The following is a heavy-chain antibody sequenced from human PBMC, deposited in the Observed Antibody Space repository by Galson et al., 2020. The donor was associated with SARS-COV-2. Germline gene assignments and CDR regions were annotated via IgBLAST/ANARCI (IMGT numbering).Heavy chain of an antibody. D-gene: IGHD3-3*01. CDR2: ISAYNGNK. CDR3: AREQTTYYDFWSGYFYYFDY. J-gene: IGHJ4*02. CDR1: GYTFTSYG. V-gene: IGHV1-18*04. Sequence: ASVKVSCKASGYTFTSYGISWVRQAPGQGLEWMGWISAYNGNKNYAQKLQGRVTMTTDTSTSTAYMELRSLRSDDTAVYYCAREQTTYYDFWSGYFYYFDYWGQGTLVTVSS.